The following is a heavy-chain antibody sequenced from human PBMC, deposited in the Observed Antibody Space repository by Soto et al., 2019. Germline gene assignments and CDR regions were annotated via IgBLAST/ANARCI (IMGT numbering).Heavy chain of an antibody. CDR2: ISVEKGDT. CDR3: ARCYCSVGSCFTCWHFDL. Sequence: QVQVVRSGDVVKKPGASVKVACKASGYTFSTFGMSWVRQAPGQGLEWMGWISVEKGDTNSAQKFQDTVTMTTDTSTGTAYMELRSLTSDDTAVYYCARCYCSVGSCFTCWHFDLWGRGTLVTVSS. J-gene: IGHJ2*01. CDR1: GYTFSTFG. V-gene: IGHV1-18*01. D-gene: IGHD2-15*01.